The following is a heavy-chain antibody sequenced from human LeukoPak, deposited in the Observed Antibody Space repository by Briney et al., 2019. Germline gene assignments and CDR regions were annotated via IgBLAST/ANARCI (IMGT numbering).Heavy chain of an antibody. CDR2: IYYSGST. Sequence: PSETLSLTCTVSGGSISSGGYYWSWIRQHPGKGLEWIGYIYYSGSTYYNPSLKSRVTISVDTSKNQFSLKLSSVTAADTAVYYCARDQVGYCSSTSCSPHYYYYGMDVWGQGTTVTVSS. J-gene: IGHJ6*02. V-gene: IGHV4-31*03. D-gene: IGHD2-2*03. CDR3: ARDQVGYCSSTSCSPHYYYYGMDV. CDR1: GGSISSGGYY.